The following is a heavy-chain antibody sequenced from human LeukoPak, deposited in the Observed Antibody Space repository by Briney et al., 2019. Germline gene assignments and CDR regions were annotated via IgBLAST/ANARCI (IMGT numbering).Heavy chain of an antibody. Sequence: PGGSLRLSCAASGFTFSSAWMSWVRQAPGKGLEWVGRIKSKTDGGTTDYAAPVKGRFTISRDDSKNTLYLQMNSLKTEDTAVYYCTTDTYYYGSGSSSDYWGQGTLVTVSS. CDR3: TTDTYYYGSGSSSDY. V-gene: IGHV3-15*01. CDR2: IKSKTDGGTT. D-gene: IGHD3-10*01. CDR1: GFTFSSAW. J-gene: IGHJ4*02.